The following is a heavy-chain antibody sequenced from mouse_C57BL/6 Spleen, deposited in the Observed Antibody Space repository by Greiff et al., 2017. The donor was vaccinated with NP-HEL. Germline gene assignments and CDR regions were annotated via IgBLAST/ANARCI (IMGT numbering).Heavy chain of an antibody. J-gene: IGHJ4*01. D-gene: IGHD1-1*01. V-gene: IGHV1-85*01. CDR2: IYPRDGST. CDR1: GYTFTSYD. CDR3: ARSGYYGRRGAMDY. Sequence: VQLQQSGPELVKPGASVKLSCKASGYTFTSYDINWVKQRPGQGLEWIGWIYPRDGSTKYNEKFKGKATLTVDTSSSTAYMELHSLTSEDSAVYFCARSGYYGRRGAMDYWGQGTSVTVSS.